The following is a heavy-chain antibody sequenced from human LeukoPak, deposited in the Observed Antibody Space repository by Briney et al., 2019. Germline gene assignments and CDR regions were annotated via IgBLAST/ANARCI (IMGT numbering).Heavy chain of an antibody. V-gene: IGHV3-23*01. D-gene: IGHD1-26*01. J-gene: IGHJ4*02. CDR2: ISGSGGST. CDR3: ANQYSGSYWDCFDY. Sequence: TGGSLRLSCAASGFTLSSYAMSWVRQAPGKGLEWVSGISGSGGSTKYADSVKGRFTISRDNSKNTLYLQMNSLRAEDTAVYYCANQYSGSYWDCFDYWGQGTLVTVSS. CDR1: GFTLSSYA.